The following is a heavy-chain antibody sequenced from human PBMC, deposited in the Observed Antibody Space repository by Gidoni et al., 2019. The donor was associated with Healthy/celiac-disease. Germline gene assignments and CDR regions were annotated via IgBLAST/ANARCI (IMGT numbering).Heavy chain of an antibody. J-gene: IGHJ4*02. V-gene: IGHV3-9*01. CDR2: ISWNRGSI. CDR1: GFPFDDYA. D-gene: IGHD6-13*01. CDR3: AKDIRAAGRYYFDY. Sequence: EVQLVESGGGLVQPGRSLRLSCAASGFPFDDYAMHWVRQAPGKGLEWVSGISWNRGSIGYADSVKGRFTISRENAKNSLYLQMNSLRAEDTALYYCAKDIRAAGRYYFDYWGQGTLVTVSS.